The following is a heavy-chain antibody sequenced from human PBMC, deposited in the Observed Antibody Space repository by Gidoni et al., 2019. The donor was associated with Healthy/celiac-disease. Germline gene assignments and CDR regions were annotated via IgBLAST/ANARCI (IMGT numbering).Heavy chain of an antibody. V-gene: IGHV4-39*01. CDR3: ARLPAAKGSWFDP. CDR2: IYYSGST. D-gene: IGHD2-2*01. J-gene: IGHJ5*02. CDR1: GGSISSSSYY. Sequence: QLQLQESGPGLVKPSETLSLTCTVSGGSISSSSYYWGWIRQPPGKGLEWIGSIYYSGSTYYNPSLKSRVTISVDTSKNQFSLKLSSVTAADTAVYYCARLPAAKGSWFDPWGQGTLVTVSS.